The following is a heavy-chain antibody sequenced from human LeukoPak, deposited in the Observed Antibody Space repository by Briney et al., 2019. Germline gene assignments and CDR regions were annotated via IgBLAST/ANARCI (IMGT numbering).Heavy chain of an antibody. D-gene: IGHD3-22*01. CDR2: VSGSGADT. CDR3: ARGPIYYDSSGYMDY. V-gene: IGHV3-23*01. Sequence: PGGSLRLSCAASGLTFSNYDMNWVRQAPGKGLEWVAGVSGSGADTYYADSVKGRFTISRDNSKNTLYLQMNSLRAEDTAVYYCARGPIYYDSSGYMDYWGQGTLVTVSS. J-gene: IGHJ4*02. CDR1: GLTFSNYD.